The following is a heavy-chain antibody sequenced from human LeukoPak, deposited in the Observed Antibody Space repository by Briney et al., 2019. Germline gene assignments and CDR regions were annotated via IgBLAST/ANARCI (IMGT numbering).Heavy chain of an antibody. J-gene: IGHJ3*02. CDR2: IYYSGST. CDR1: GGSISSYY. CDR3: ARDYLGAFDI. Sequence: PSETLSLTCTVSGGSISSYYWSWIRQPPGKGLEWIGYIYYSGSTNYNPSLKSRVTISVDTSKNQFSLKLSSVTAADTAVYYCARDYLGAFDIWGQGTMVTVSS. V-gene: IGHV4-59*01. D-gene: IGHD7-27*01.